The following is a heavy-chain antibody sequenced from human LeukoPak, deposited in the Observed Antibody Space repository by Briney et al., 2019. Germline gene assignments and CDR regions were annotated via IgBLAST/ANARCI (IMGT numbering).Heavy chain of an antibody. CDR1: GFTFSSYW. D-gene: IGHD3-10*01. V-gene: IGHV3-7*01. J-gene: IGHJ4*02. CDR3: ARVVRGVDY. CDR2: INQDGSEK. Sequence: GGSLRLSCAASGFTFSSYWMSWVRQAPGKGLEWVANINQDGSEKYYVDSVKGRFTISRDNAKNSLYLEMDSLRAEDTAVYYCARVVRGVDYWGQGTLVTVSS.